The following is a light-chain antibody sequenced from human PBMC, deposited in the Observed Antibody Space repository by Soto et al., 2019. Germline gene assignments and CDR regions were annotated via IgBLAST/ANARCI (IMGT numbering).Light chain of an antibody. CDR2: ATS. CDR1: QSVSSYY. J-gene: IGKJ2*01. Sequence: EIVLTQSPGTLSLSPGERATLSCRASQSVSSYYLAWYQQKPGQSPRLLISATSSRATGIPDRFSGSGSGTDFTLTISRLEPEDFAVYYCQQYGSSPPMYTFGQGTKLEIK. CDR3: QQYGSSPPMYT. V-gene: IGKV3-20*01.